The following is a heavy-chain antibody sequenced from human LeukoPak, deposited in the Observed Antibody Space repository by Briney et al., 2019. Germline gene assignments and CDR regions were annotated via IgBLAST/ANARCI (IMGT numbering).Heavy chain of an antibody. J-gene: IGHJ4*02. V-gene: IGHV3-48*01. Sequence: GGSLRLSCAASGFTFSACAMSWVRQAPGKGLEWVSYISSSSSTIYYADSVKGRFTISRDNAKNSLYLQMNSLRAEDTAVYYCAASSGWYYFDYWGQGTLVTVSS. CDR3: AASSGWYYFDY. CDR1: GFTFSACA. D-gene: IGHD6-19*01. CDR2: ISSSSSTI.